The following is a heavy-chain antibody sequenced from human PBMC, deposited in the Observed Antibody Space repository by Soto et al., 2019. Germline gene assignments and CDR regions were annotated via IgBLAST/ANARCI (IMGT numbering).Heavy chain of an antibody. J-gene: IGHJ4*02. CDR3: AREPKQNYDSSPWNGGFDS. CDR2: IYYTGNN. V-gene: IGHV4-30-4*01. Sequence: KPSETLSLTCTVSGDSISSPLYYWTWIRQPPGKGLEWVGYIYYTGNNFYNPALKSRVAMSVDPSTNQFSLKLASVTDADTAVYFCAREPKQNYDSSPWNGGFDSWGPGTLVTVSS. D-gene: IGHD3-22*01. CDR1: GDSISSPLYY.